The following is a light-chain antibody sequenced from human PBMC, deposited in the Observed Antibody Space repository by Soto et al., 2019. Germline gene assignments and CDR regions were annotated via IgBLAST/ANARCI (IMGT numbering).Light chain of an antibody. J-gene: IGKJ1*01. CDR3: QQYNNWTPWT. CDR1: QSVSSN. V-gene: IGKV3-15*01. Sequence: EIVMTQSPATLSVSPGERATLSFRASQSVSSNLARYQQKPGQAPRLLIYGASTGATGIPARCSGSGSGTEFTLTISSLQSEDFAVYYCQQYNNWTPWTFGQGTKVEIK. CDR2: GAS.